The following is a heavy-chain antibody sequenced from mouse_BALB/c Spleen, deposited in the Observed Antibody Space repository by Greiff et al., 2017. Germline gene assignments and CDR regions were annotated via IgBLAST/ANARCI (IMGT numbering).Heavy chain of an antibody. D-gene: IGHD2-1*01. V-gene: IGHV3-2*02. Sequence: EVMLVESGPGLVKPSQSLSLTCTVTGYSITSDYAWNWIRQFPGNKLEWMGYISYSGSTSYNPSLKSRISITRDTSKNQFFLQLNSVTTEDTATYYCARGSYYGNGDAMDYWGQGTSVTVSS. CDR3: ARGSYYGNGDAMDY. J-gene: IGHJ4*01. CDR1: GYSITSDYA. CDR2: ISYSGST.